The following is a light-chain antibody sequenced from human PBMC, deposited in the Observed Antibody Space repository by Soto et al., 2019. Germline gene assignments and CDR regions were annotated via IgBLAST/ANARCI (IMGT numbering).Light chain of an antibody. Sequence: QSALTQPPSAYGSPGQSVTISCTGTSSDVGGYNYVSWYQQHPGKAPKLMIYEVSKRPSGVPDRFSGSKSGNTASLTVSGLQAEDEADYYCSSYAGSNLWVFGGGTKVTVL. CDR2: EVS. V-gene: IGLV2-8*01. J-gene: IGLJ3*02. CDR3: SSYAGSNLWV. CDR1: SSDVGGYNY.